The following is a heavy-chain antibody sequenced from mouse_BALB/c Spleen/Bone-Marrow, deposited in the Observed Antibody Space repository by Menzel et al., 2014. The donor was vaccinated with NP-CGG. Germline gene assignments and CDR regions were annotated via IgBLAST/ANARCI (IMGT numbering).Heavy chain of an antibody. CDR1: GYTFTNYW. V-gene: IGHV1-63*02. CDR2: IYPGGGYT. D-gene: IGHD2-3*01. J-gene: IGHJ2*01. CDR3: ARGEDGLDY. Sequence: VKLMESGAELVRPGTSVKMSCKAAGYTFTNYWIGWVKQGPGHGLEWIGDIYPGGGYTNYNEKFKGKATLTADTSSSTAYMQLSSLTSEDSAIYYCARGEDGLDYWGQGTTLTVSS.